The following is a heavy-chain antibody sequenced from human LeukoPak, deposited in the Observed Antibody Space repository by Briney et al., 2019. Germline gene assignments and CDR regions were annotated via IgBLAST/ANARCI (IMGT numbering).Heavy chain of an antibody. CDR1: GFTFSSYS. CDR3: ARVVGATTSAYYFDY. CDR2: ISSSSSYI. J-gene: IGHJ4*02. V-gene: IGHV3-21*01. D-gene: IGHD1-26*01. Sequence: GGSLRLSCAASGFTFSSYSMNWVRQAPGKGLEWVSSISSSSSYIYYADSVKGRSAISRDNAKNSLYLQMNSLRAEDTAVYYCARVVGATTSAYYFDYWGQGTLVTVSS.